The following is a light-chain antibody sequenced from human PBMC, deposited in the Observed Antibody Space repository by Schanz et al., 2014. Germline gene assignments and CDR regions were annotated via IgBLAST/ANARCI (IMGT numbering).Light chain of an antibody. Sequence: SALTQPRSVSGSPGQSVTISCTGTSSDVGGYNYVSWYQQHPGEAPKLMMYEVTKRPSGVPDRFSGSKSGNTASLTVSWLQAEDEAVYYCSSYAGSNFVVFGGGTKLTVL. J-gene: IGLJ2*01. CDR2: EVT. V-gene: IGLV2-11*01. CDR3: SSYAGSNFVV. CDR1: SSDVGGYNY.